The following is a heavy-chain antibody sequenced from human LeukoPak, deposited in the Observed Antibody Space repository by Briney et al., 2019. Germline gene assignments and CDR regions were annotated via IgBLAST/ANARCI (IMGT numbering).Heavy chain of an antibody. CDR2: ISSSGSTI. J-gene: IGHJ5*02. CDR3: ARLGILTGYYST. CDR1: GFTFSSYE. D-gene: IGHD3-9*01. V-gene: IGHV3-48*03. Sequence: PGGSLRLSCAASGFTFSSYEMNWVRQAPGKGLEWVSYISSSGSTIYYADSVKGRFTISRDNAKNSLYLQMNSLRAEDTAVYYCARLGILTGYYSTWGQGTLVTVSS.